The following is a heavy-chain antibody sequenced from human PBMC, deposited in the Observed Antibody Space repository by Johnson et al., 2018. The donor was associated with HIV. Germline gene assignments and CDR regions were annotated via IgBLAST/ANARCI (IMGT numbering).Heavy chain of an antibody. V-gene: IGHV3-30*04. J-gene: IGHJ3*01. CDR1: GFTFSSYA. Sequence: QMLLVESGGGVVQPGRSLRLSCAASGFTFSSYAMHWVRQAPGKGLEWVAFIRYDGSNKYYADSVKGRFTISRDNSKNTLYLQMNSLRAEDTAVYYCARAPYNWNLGLFDAFDVWGQGTKVTVSA. CDR2: IRYDGSNK. CDR3: ARAPYNWNLGLFDAFDV. D-gene: IGHD1-7*01.